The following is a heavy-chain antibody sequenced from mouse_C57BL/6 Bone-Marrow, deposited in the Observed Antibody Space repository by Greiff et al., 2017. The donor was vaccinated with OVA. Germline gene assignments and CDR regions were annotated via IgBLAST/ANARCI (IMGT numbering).Heavy chain of an antibody. CDR2: IDPSDSYT. CDR1: GYTFTSYW. D-gene: IGHD1-3*01. J-gene: IGHJ1*03. Sequence: QVQLKQPGAELVMPGASVKLSCKASGYTFTSYWMHWVKQRPGQGLEWIGEIDPSDSYTNYNQKFKGKSTLTVDKSSSTAYMQLSSLTSEDSAVYYCARGTKWYFDVWGTGTTVTVSS. V-gene: IGHV1-69*01. CDR3: ARGTKWYFDV.